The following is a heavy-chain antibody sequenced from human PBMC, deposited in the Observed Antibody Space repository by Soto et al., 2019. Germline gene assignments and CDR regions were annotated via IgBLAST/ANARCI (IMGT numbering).Heavy chain of an antibody. V-gene: IGHV1-18*01. CDR3: ARGPNVVVPAAAHYYYYGMDV. CDR2: TSAYNGNT. D-gene: IGHD2-2*01. CDR1: GFTFSRSA. J-gene: IGHJ6*02. Sequence: GXSVKVSCKASGFTFSRSAMQWVRQARGQRLEWMGWTSAYNGNTNYAQKLQGRVTMTTDTSTSTAYMELRSLRSEDTAVYYCARGPNVVVPAAAHYYYYGMDVWGQGTTVTVSS.